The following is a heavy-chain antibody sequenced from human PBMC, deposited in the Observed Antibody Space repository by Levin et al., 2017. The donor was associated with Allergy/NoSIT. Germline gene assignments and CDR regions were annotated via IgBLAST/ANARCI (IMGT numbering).Heavy chain of an antibody. D-gene: IGHD2-2*01. CDR2: IYHSGAT. J-gene: IGHJ5*02. CDR1: GDSISSNNW. CDR3: ARVMGGCSSASCYFDP. Sequence: PSETLSLTCAVSGDSISSNNWWNWVRQPPGRGLEWIGEIYHSGATNYSPSLQSRVTISLDESKNQVSLKLTSVTAADTAVYYCARVMGGCSSASCYFDPWGQGTLVAVSS. V-gene: IGHV4-4*02.